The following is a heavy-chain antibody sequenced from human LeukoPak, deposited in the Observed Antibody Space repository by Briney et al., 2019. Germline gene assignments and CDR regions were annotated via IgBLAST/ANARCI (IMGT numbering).Heavy chain of an antibody. D-gene: IGHD6-13*01. J-gene: IGHJ5*02. CDR2: ISGSGGST. V-gene: IGHV3-23*01. CDR1: GFTFSSYA. Sequence: PGGSLGLSCAASGFTFSSYAMSWVRQAPGKGLEWVSAISGSGGSTYYADSVKGRFTISRDNSKNTLYLQMNSQRAEDTAVYYCAKDFAAAADNWFDPWGQGTLVTVSS. CDR3: AKDFAAAADNWFDP.